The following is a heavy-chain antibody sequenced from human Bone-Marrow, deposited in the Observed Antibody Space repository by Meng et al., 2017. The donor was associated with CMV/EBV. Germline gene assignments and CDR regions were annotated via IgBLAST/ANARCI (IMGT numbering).Heavy chain of an antibody. CDR2: ISSGTTYI. D-gene: IGHD2/OR15-2a*01. J-gene: IGHJ5*02. CDR3: ARGSVIVGWTWSVGFDP. V-gene: IGHV3-21*01. Sequence: ETLSLTCAASGFTFSRYSVNWVRQAPGKGLEWVSSISSGTTYIHYADSVKGRFTLSRDNATPSLYLEMNSLRAEDTAVYYCARGSVIVGWTWSVGFDPWGQGTLVTVSS. CDR1: GFTFSRYS.